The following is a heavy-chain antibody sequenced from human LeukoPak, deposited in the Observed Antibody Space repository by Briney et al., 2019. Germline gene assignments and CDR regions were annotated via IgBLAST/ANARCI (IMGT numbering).Heavy chain of an antibody. J-gene: IGHJ4*02. Sequence: GASVKVSCKASGYTFTSYAMNWVRQAPGQGLEWMGWISAYDGNTNYAQKFQGRVTLTTDTSTSTAYMELGSLRSDDTAVYFCARDVFAGVGPTFYYWGQGTLVTVSS. V-gene: IGHV1-18*01. D-gene: IGHD1-26*01. CDR3: ARDVFAGVGPTFYY. CDR1: GYTFTSYA. CDR2: ISAYDGNT.